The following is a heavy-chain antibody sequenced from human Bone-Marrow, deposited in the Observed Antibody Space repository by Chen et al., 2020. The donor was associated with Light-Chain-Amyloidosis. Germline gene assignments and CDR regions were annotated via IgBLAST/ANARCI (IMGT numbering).Heavy chain of an antibody. V-gene: IGHV1-18*01. CDR1: GYTFTSYG. Sequence: QVQLVQSGAEVKKPGASVKVSCKASGYTFTSYGISWVRQAPGQGLEWMGWISTYNGNTNYAQNLQGRVTMTTDTSTSTAYMELRSLGYDDTAVYYCARDPGYSSSWSPGSFWGQGTLVTVSS. D-gene: IGHD6-13*01. CDR2: ISTYNGNT. CDR3: ARDPGYSSSWSPGSF. J-gene: IGHJ4*02.